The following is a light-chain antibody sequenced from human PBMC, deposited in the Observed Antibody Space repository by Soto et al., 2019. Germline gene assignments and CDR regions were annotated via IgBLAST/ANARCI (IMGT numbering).Light chain of an antibody. CDR2: EVS. CDR1: SSDVGGYNY. Sequence: QSALTQPASVSGSPGQSITISCTGTSSDVGGYNYVSWYQHHPGIAPKLMISEVSNRPSGVSNRFSGSKSGNTASLTISGLQAEDEADYYCSSYTSSSTLVFGGGPKLTVL. V-gene: IGLV2-14*01. J-gene: IGLJ2*01. CDR3: SSYTSSSTLV.